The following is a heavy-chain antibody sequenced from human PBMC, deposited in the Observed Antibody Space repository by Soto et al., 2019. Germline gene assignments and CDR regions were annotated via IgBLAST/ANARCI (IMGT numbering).Heavy chain of an antibody. CDR1: GYPFTSYG. D-gene: IGHD6-13*01. CDR2: ISAYNGNT. J-gene: IGHJ5*02. V-gene: IGHV1-18*01. Sequence: QGQLVQSGAEVKKPGASVKVSCKASGYPFTSYGISLVLQAPGQGLEWMGWISAYNGNTNYAQKLQGKLTMTTDTSTSTAYHELRSLRSDDTPVYYCERGHSLGKAWGQGTLVTVS. CDR3: ERGHSLGKA.